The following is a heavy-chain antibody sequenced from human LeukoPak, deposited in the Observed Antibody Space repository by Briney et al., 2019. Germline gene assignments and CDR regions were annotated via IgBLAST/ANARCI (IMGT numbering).Heavy chain of an antibody. Sequence: SQTLSLTCTVSGGSFSSGDYYWSWIRQPPGRGLEWIGHIYYSGSTYYNPSLKSRVTISVDTSKNQFSLKLRSVTAADTAVYYCARDLSAAAGSGHWFDPWGQETLVTVSS. V-gene: IGHV4-30-4*01. D-gene: IGHD6-13*01. CDR1: GGSFSSGDYY. CDR2: IYYSGST. CDR3: ARDLSAAAGSGHWFDP. J-gene: IGHJ5*02.